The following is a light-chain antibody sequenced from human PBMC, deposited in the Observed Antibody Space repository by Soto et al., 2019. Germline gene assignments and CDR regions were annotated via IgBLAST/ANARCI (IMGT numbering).Light chain of an antibody. Sequence: DIQMTQSPSTLSASVGDRVTITCRATQNIYGWLAWYQQKSGKAPKLLIYDASSLESGVPSSLSGSGFGTEFTVTINSLQTDDIATYSCQQYNSFPWTLGQGPKEEVK. J-gene: IGKJ1*01. CDR3: QQYNSFPWT. CDR2: DAS. V-gene: IGKV1-5*01. CDR1: QNIYGW.